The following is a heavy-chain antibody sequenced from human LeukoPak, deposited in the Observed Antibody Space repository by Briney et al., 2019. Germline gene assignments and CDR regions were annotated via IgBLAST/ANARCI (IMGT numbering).Heavy chain of an antibody. D-gene: IGHD6-19*01. J-gene: IGHJ4*02. CDR3: TRDPGTVAIDY. CDR1: GFTFGDYA. Sequence: GGSLRLSCAASGFTFGDYAMSWVRQAPGKGLEWVSGIGKNGGNPGYADSVKGRFTISRDNAKNSLYLQMNSLRAEDTALFFCTRDPGTVAIDYWGQGTLVTVSS. V-gene: IGHV3-20*04. CDR2: IGKNGGNP.